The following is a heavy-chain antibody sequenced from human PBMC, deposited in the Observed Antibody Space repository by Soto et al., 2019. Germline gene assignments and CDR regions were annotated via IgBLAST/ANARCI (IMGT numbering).Heavy chain of an antibody. CDR1: GGSISSYY. Sequence: SETLSLTCTVSGGSISSYYWSWIRQPPGKGLEWIGYIYYSGSTYFNPSLKSRVTISVDTSKNQFSLKLSSVTAADTAVYYCARHWVTTTKTFDFWGQGTLVTVSS. J-gene: IGHJ4*02. CDR3: ARHWVTTTKTFDF. V-gene: IGHV4-59*04. CDR2: IYYSGST. D-gene: IGHD4-17*01.